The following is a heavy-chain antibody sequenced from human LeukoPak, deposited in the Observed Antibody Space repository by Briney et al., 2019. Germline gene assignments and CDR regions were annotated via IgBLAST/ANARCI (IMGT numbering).Heavy chain of an antibody. V-gene: IGHV4-59*11. CDR3: ARGDSSSFYYYYMDV. Sequence: SETLSLTCTVSGGSISSHYWSWIRQPPGKGLEWIGYIYYSGSTNYNPSLKSRVTISVDTSKNQFSLKLSSVTAADTAVYYCARGDSSSFYYYYMDVWGKGTTVTVSS. J-gene: IGHJ6*03. D-gene: IGHD6-6*01. CDR1: GGSISSHY. CDR2: IYYSGST.